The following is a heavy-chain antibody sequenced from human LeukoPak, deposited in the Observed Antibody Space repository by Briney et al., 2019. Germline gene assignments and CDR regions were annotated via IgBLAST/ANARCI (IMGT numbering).Heavy chain of an antibody. CDR2: IYYTGIT. CDR1: GASISSSY. J-gene: IGHJ4*02. V-gene: IGHV4-59*13. D-gene: IGHD3-10*01. CDR3: VRTVRLFDH. Sequence: SETLSLTCSVSGASISSSYWSWIRQPPGQGLEVIGYIYYTGITNYNPSLKSRVTISLDTSKSQFSLKLSSVTAADTAVYYCVRTVRLFDHWGQGTLVSVSS.